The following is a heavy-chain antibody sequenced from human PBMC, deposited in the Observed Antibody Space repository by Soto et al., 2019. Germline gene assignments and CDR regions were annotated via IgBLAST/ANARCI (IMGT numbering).Heavy chain of an antibody. CDR2: ISGSGGST. J-gene: IGHJ3*02. D-gene: IGHD2-15*01. V-gene: IGHV3-23*01. CDR1: GFTFSSYA. Sequence: PGGSLRLSCAASGFTFSSYAMSWVRQAPGKGLEWVSAISGSGGSTYYADSVKGRFTISRDNSKNTLYLQMNSLRAVDTAVYYCAKYYAPYCSGGSCYPAAFDIWGQGTMVTVSS. CDR3: AKYYAPYCSGGSCYPAAFDI.